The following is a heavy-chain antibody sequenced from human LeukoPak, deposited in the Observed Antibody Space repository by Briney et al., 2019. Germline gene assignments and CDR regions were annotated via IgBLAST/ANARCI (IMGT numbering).Heavy chain of an antibody. V-gene: IGHV3-11*04. D-gene: IGHD4-11*01. J-gene: IGHJ6*03. Sequence: GGSLRLSCAASGFTFSDYYMNWVRQAPGKGLEWVSYISGSGTTIYYADSVKGRLTISRDNAENSLYLQMNSLRAEDTAVYYCARDSNAYGYYYMDVWGKGTTVTVSS. CDR2: ISGSGTTI. CDR1: GFTFSDYY. CDR3: ARDSNAYGYYYMDV.